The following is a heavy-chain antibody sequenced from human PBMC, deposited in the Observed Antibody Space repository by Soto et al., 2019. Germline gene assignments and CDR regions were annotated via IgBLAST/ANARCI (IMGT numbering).Heavy chain of an antibody. CDR1: EGTFNSYA. CDR2: IIPYYHTR. Sequence: QAQVVQSGAEVSKPGSSVNLSCKASEGTFNSYAIAWVRQAPGQGLEWMGGIIPYYHTRNYAQKFQDWVTITANSSKNTVYMELGRLRSADSAVYFCASGASRWYPYFFDSWAQGTLVTVYS. V-gene: IGHV1-69*06. CDR3: ASGASRWYPYFFDS. D-gene: IGHD6-13*01. J-gene: IGHJ4*02.